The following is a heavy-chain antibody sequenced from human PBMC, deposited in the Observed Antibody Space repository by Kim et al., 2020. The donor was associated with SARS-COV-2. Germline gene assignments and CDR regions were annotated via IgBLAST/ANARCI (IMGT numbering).Heavy chain of an antibody. CDR2: IKEDGSEK. V-gene: IGHV3-7*03. J-gene: IGHJ4*02. CDR3: VRGRGFAH. CDR1: GFTFSTYW. Sequence: GGSLRLSCAASGFTFSTYWMSWVRQAPGKGLEWVANIKEDGSEKYYVDSVKGRFTISRDNAKNSLYLQMTGLRADDTAVYYCVRGRGFAHWGQGTLVTVS. D-gene: IGHD3-10*01.